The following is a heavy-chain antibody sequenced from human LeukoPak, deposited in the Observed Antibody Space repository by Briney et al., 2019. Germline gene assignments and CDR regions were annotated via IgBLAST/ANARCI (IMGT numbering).Heavy chain of an antibody. CDR2: ISNNADRT. J-gene: IGHJ3*02. V-gene: IGHV3-23*01. CDR3: ARETTVEAFDI. Sequence: GGSLRLSCAASGFTFRNYAMSWVRQAPGKGLEWVSAISNNADRTYYKDSVKGRFTISRDNSRNTVYLQMNSLRAEDTAVYYCARETTVEAFDIWGQGAMVTVSS. CDR1: GFTFRNYA. D-gene: IGHD4-23*01.